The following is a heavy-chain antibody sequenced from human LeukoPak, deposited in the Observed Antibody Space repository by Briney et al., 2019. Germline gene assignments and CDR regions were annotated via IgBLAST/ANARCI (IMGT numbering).Heavy chain of an antibody. CDR3: AGTPYCSSDNCYRFYNGNDAFDI. CDR1: GVAISNYY. CDR2: ICTSCST. Sequence: PSETLSLTCTVSGVAISNYYLSRVPQSAGPGLEGLGDICTSCSTDYNPSLKSRVTISVDTSKNQFSLKLSSVTAADTAVYYCAGTPYCSSDNCYRFYNGNDAFDIWGQGTKVTVSS. J-gene: IGHJ3*02. D-gene: IGHD2-2*01. V-gene: IGHV4-4*09.